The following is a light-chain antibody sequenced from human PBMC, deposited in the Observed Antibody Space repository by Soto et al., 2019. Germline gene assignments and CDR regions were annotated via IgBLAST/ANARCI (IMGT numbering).Light chain of an antibody. V-gene: IGKV3-20*01. CDR3: QQYGNSRGT. CDR2: GAS. Sequence: VLTQSPGTLSLTQGDRATLSCRASQSVSTSYLAWYQQKPGQAPRLLIYGASSRATGIPDRFSGSGSGTDFTLTISGLEPEDFAVYYCQQYGNSRGTFGQGTKVDIK. J-gene: IGKJ1*01. CDR1: QSVSTSY.